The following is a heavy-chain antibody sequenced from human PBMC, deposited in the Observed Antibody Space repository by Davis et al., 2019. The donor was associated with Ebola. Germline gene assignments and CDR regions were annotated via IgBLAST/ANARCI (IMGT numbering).Heavy chain of an antibody. CDR1: GGSFSGYY. J-gene: IGHJ6*02. CDR3: ARDYDFWSGYYGGAAWYYYYGMDV. D-gene: IGHD3-3*01. V-gene: IGHV4-34*01. Sequence: PSETLSLTCAVYGGSFSGYYWSWIRQPPGKGLEWIGEINHSGSTNYNPSLKSRVTISVDTSKNQFSLKLSSVTAADTAVYYCARDYDFWSGYYGGAAWYYYYGMDVWGQGTTVTVSS. CDR2: INHSGST.